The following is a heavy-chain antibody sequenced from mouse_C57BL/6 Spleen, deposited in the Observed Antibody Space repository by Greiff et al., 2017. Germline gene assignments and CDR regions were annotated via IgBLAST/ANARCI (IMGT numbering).Heavy chain of an antibody. D-gene: IGHD1-1*01. CDR2: IWTGGGT. CDR1: GFSFTSYA. J-gene: IGHJ1*03. Sequence: QVQLQQSGPGLVAPSQSLSITCTVSGFSFTSYAISWVRQPPGKGLEWLGVIWTGGGTNYNSAPKSRLSISKDNTKSQVFLKRNRLQTDDTARYYCARNYGGSLHWYFDVWGTGTTVTVSS. V-gene: IGHV2-9-1*01. CDR3: ARNYGGSLHWYFDV.